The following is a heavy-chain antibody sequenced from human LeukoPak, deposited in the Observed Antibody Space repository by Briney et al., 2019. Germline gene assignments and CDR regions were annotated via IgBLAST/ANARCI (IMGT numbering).Heavy chain of an antibody. D-gene: IGHD3-10*01. Sequence: PSETLSLTCTVSGGSISSGSYYWSWIRQPAGKGLEWIGRINTSGSTNYNPSLKSRVTISVDTSKNQFSLKLSSVTAADTAVYYCARRQRNYYGSGSYYINWFDPWGQGTLVTVSS. CDR2: INTSGST. CDR3: ARRQRNYYGSGSYYINWFDP. CDR1: GGSISSGSYY. V-gene: IGHV4-61*02. J-gene: IGHJ5*02.